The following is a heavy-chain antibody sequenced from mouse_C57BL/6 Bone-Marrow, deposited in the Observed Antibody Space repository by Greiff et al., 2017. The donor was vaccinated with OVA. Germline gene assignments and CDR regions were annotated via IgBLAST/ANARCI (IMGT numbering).Heavy chain of an antibody. CDR3: ARLYSNYVGWFAY. J-gene: IGHJ3*01. CDR2: ISSGGSYT. D-gene: IGHD2-5*01. Sequence: EVKVVESGGDLVKPGGSLKLSCAASGFTFSSYGMSWVRQTPDKRLEWVATISSGGSYTYYPDSVKGRFTISRDNAKNTLYLQMSSLKSEDTAMYYCARLYSNYVGWFAYWGQGTLVTVSA. CDR1: GFTFSSYG. V-gene: IGHV5-6*01.